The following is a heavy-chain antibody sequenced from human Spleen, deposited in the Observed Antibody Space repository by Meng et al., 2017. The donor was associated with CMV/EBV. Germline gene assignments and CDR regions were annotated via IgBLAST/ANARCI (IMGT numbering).Heavy chain of an antibody. CDR1: GFTVSSNY. D-gene: IGHD6-13*01. Sequence: GESLKTSCAASGFTVSSNYLSWVRQAPGKGLEWVSLIHSEGRTYHADSVKGRFIISRDNSKNTVYLQMNNLRAEDTAVYYCARLQQQTGAFGMDVWGQGTTVTVSS. J-gene: IGHJ6*02. V-gene: IGHV3-53*01. CDR3: ARLQQQTGAFGMDV. CDR2: IHSEGRT.